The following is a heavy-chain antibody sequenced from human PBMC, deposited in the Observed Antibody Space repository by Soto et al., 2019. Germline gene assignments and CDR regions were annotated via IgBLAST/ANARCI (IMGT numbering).Heavy chain of an antibody. D-gene: IGHD3-16*01. J-gene: IGHJ4*02. CDR3: AHKGGGDRILDY. CDR1: GFSLSTRGVG. Sequence: QITLKESGPPLVKPTQTLTLTCTFSGFSLSTRGVGVGWIRQPPGKALEWLELIYWDGFKHYSPSLESRLTIREDTAKNQVVLTMTNMDPVDTATYYCAHKGGGDRILDYWGQGTLVTVSS. CDR2: IYWDGFK. V-gene: IGHV2-5*02.